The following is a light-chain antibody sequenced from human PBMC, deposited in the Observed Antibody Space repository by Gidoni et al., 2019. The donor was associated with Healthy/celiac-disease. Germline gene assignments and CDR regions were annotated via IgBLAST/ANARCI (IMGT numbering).Light chain of an antibody. Sequence: QSVLTQPPSLSAAPGQTVTISCSGSNSDIGNNYVAWDQHLPGAAPKLLIYDSYQRPSGIPDRFSGSRSGTSAALAITGLQTGDEADYYCGTWDSSLSAWVFGGGTKLXV. V-gene: IGLV1-51*01. CDR1: NSDIGNNY. CDR3: GTWDSSLSAWV. J-gene: IGLJ3*02. CDR2: DSY.